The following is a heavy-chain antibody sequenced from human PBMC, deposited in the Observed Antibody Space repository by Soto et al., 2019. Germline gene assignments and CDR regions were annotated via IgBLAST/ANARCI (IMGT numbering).Heavy chain of an antibody. V-gene: IGHV4-59*01. CDR3: AREDYDSSGGWFDP. CDR2: IYYSGST. D-gene: IGHD3-22*01. J-gene: IGHJ5*02. Sequence: SETLSLTCTVSGGSISSYYWSWIRQPPGKGLEWIGYIYYSGSTNYNPSLKSRVTISVDTSKNQFSLKLSSVTAADTAVYYCAREDYDSSGGWFDPWGQGTLVTVSS. CDR1: GGSISSYY.